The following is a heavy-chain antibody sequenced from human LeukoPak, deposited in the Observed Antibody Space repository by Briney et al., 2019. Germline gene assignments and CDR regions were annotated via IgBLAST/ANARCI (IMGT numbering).Heavy chain of an antibody. CDR3: ARDSIPLIYYDSSGSPNDY. V-gene: IGHV3-23*01. CDR2: ISGSGGST. D-gene: IGHD3-22*01. CDR1: GFTFSSYA. J-gene: IGHJ4*02. Sequence: GGSLRLSCAASGFTFSSYAMSWVRQAPGKGLEWVSAISGSGGSTYYADSVKGRFTISRDNSKNTLYLQMNSLRAEDTAVYYCARDSIPLIYYDSSGSPNDYWGQGTLVTVSS.